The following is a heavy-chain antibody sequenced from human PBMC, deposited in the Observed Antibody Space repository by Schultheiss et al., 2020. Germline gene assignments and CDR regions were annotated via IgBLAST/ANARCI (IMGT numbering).Heavy chain of an antibody. CDR1: GGSLAGYS. J-gene: IGHJ6*03. D-gene: IGHD2-15*01. CDR3: ARVSPEYCSGGSCYFYYYYMDV. Sequence: SETLSLTCAVSGGSLAGYSWSWIRQSPGRGLEWIGYIDHSGSTNYNPSLKSRVTISVDTSKNQFSLKLSSVTAADTAVYYCARVSPEYCSGGSCYFYYYYMDVWGKGTTVTVSS. V-gene: IGHV4-59*12. CDR2: IDHSGST.